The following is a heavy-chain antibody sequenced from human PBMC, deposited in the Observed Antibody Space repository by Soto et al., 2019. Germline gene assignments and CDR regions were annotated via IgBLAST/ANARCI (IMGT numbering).Heavy chain of an antibody. CDR2: ISSSNGNT. CDR1: GYTFTSYG. J-gene: IGHJ5*02. V-gene: IGHV1-18*04. CDR3: ARGPRYCSTTTCFSRVNWSAP. D-gene: IGHD2-2*01. Sequence: ASVKVSCKASGYTFTSYGISWVRQAPGQGLEWMGWISSSNGNTNYAQKVQGRVTLTTDTSTSTTYMERRSLRSEDTAVYYCARGPRYCSTTTCFSRVNWSAPWGQGTFVTVSS.